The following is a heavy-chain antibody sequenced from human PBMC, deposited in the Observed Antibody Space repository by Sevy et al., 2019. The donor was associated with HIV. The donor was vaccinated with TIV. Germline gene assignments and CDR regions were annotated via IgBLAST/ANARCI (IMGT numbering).Heavy chain of an antibody. D-gene: IGHD6-13*01. V-gene: IGHV3-30*02. CDR2: IGYDGTDK. Sequence: GGSLRLSCTASGFTFSYYGMHWVRQAPGKGLEWVAFIGYDGTDKYYSESVKGRFAISRDNSKNTVFLEMNSLRTDDTAIYYCAKNTASAGTRGFDYWGQGALVTVSS. J-gene: IGHJ4*02. CDR3: AKNTASAGTRGFDY. CDR1: GFTFSYYG.